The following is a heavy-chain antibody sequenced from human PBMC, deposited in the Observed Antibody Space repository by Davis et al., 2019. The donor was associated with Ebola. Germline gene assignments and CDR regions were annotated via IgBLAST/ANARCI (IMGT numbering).Heavy chain of an antibody. Sequence: SVKVSCKASGGTFSSYAIIWVRQAPGQGLEWMGGIIPIFGTANYAQKFQGRVTITPDKSTSTAYMELSSLRSEDTAVYYCASIAAAFANWFDPWGQGTLVTVSS. CDR2: IIPIFGTA. D-gene: IGHD6-13*01. J-gene: IGHJ5*02. V-gene: IGHV1-69*06. CDR1: GGTFSSYA. CDR3: ASIAAAFANWFDP.